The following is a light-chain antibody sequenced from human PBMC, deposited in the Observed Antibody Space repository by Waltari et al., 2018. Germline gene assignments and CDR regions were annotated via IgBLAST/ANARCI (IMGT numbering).Light chain of an antibody. CDR1: QNIDAS. CDR2: GAS. Sequence: EIVMTQSPETLSVSPGQRVTLSCRASQNIDASLAWHQQIPGQAPRVLISGASYRVTGIPDSFSGGGSGTEFTLTISSLQSEDVAIYYCQQFHTWPLTFGGGTKVEIK. J-gene: IGKJ4*01. V-gene: IGKV3-15*01. CDR3: QQFHTWPLT.